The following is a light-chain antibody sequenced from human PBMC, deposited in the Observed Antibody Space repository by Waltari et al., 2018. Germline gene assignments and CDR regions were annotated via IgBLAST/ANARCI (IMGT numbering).Light chain of an antibody. Sequence: DIVMTQSPDSLPVSLGERATINCRSSQSVLYNSNNKNYLAWYQQKAGQPPRLLIYWASTRESGVPDRFSGSGSGTDFTLTISSLQAEDVALYYCQQYYSTPWTFGQGTKVEIK. CDR2: WAS. CDR3: QQYYSTPWT. J-gene: IGKJ1*01. V-gene: IGKV4-1*01. CDR1: QSVLYNSNNKNY.